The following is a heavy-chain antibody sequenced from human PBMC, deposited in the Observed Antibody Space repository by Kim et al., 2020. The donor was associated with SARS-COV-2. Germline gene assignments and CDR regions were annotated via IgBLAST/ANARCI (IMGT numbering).Heavy chain of an antibody. V-gene: IGHV1-18*01. D-gene: IGHD2-15*01. CDR1: GYTLTSYG. CDR2: ISAHNGNT. Sequence: ASVKVSCNASGYTLTSYGISWVRQAPGQGLEWMGWISAHNGNTNYAQKLQGRVIMTTDTSTSTAYMELRSLRSDDTAVYYCAITQRQRSVGSIVRYYYYYGMDVWGQGTAVSVCS. J-gene: IGHJ6*02. CDR3: AITQRQRSVGSIVRYYYYYGMDV.